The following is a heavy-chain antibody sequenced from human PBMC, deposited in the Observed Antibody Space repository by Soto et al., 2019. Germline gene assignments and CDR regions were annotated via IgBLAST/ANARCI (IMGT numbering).Heavy chain of an antibody. Sequence: QVQLVQSGAEVKKPGASVKASCKASGYTFTSYYIHWVRQAPGQGLEWMGIFNPTGDTASYAQKLQGRVTMTRYTSTCTAYMELGSLRSEDTAVYYCARGGMIVDTGIGYYYYHAMDVWGQGTTVTVS. D-gene: IGHD5-18*01. CDR1: GYTFTSYY. CDR2: FNPTGDTA. J-gene: IGHJ6*02. V-gene: IGHV1-46*01. CDR3: ARGGMIVDTGIGYYYYHAMDV.